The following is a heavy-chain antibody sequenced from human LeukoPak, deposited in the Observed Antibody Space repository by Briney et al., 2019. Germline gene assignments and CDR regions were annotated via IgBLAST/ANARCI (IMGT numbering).Heavy chain of an antibody. CDR3: ATGVEGAGNSED. J-gene: IGHJ4*02. CDR2: FDPEDGET. Sequence: ASVKVSCKVSGYTLTELSMHWVRQAPGKGLEWMGGFDPEDGETIYAQKFQGRVTMTEDTSTDTAYMELSSLRSEDTAVYYCATGVEGAGNSEDWGQGTLVTFSS. V-gene: IGHV1-24*01. D-gene: IGHD4-23*01. CDR1: GYTLTELS.